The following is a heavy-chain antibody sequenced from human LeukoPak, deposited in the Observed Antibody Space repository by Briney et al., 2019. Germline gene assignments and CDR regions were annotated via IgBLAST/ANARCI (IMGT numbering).Heavy chain of an antibody. Sequence: PGGSLRLSCVASGFTFSSYAMHWVRQAPGKGLEWVAVISFDGSNEYYADSVKGRFTISRDNSKNTLYLQVSAEDTAIYYCARGYASTSQLDPWGQGTLVTVSS. D-gene: IGHD6-13*01. CDR3: ARGYASTSQLDP. CDR1: GFTFSSYA. V-gene: IGHV3-30*03. J-gene: IGHJ5*02. CDR2: ISFDGSNE.